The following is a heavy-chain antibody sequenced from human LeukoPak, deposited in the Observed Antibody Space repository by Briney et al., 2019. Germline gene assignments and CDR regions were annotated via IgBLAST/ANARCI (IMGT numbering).Heavy chain of an antibody. CDR3: ARHELASPFDS. V-gene: IGHV4-59*08. D-gene: IGHD2-21*01. CDR2: IYYTGDS. CDR1: GGSISNSY. J-gene: IGHJ4*02. Sequence: PSETLSLTCTVSGGSISNSYWSWIRQPPGKGLEWIGYIYYTGDSNYNPSLKSRVAISLDTSKNQLSLNLRSVTAADTAVYYCARHELASPFDSWGQGTLVTVSS.